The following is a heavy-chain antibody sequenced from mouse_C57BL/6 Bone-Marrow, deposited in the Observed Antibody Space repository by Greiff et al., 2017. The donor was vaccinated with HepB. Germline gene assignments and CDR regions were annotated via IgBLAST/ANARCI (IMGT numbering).Heavy chain of an antibody. V-gene: IGHV1-18*01. J-gene: IGHJ3*01. Sequence: VQLKESGPELVKPGASVKIPCKASGYTFTDYNMDWVKQSHGKSLEWIGDINPNNGGTIYNQKFKGKATLTVDKSSSTAYMELRSLTSEDTAVYYCARGGDSSGYWFAYWGQGTLVTVSA. CDR2: INPNNGGT. CDR3: ARGGDSSGYWFAY. CDR1: GYTFTDYN. D-gene: IGHD3-2*02.